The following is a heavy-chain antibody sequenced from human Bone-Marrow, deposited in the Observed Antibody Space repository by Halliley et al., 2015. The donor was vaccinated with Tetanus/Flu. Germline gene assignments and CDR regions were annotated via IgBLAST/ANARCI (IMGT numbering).Heavy chain of an antibody. V-gene: IGHV2-70*01. CDR2: IDWDGDK. D-gene: IGHD3-3*01. Sequence: LVKPTQTLTLTCSVSGPSINTNGMCVNWIRQPPGKALEWLALIDWDGDKYYNRSLKSRLSISRDTSKNQVALTLTTVDPVDTGTYYCARTSRFLNGMDDWGQGTTVTVSS. CDR1: GPSINTNGMC. CDR3: ARTSRFLNGMDD. J-gene: IGHJ6*02.